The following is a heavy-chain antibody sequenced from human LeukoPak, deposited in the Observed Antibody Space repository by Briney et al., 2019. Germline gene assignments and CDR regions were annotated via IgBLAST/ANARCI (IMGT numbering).Heavy chain of an antibody. D-gene: IGHD6-13*01. V-gene: IGHV3-66*01. CDR1: GFTVTNDY. CDR3: ATDVRSSPLGY. J-gene: IGHJ4*01. CDR2: IYSGGST. Sequence: GGSLRLSCAVSGFTVTNDYMNWVRQAPGKGLEWVSIIYSGGSTYYADSVKGRFTISRDSSNNTLFLQMSNLRADDSGLYYCATDVRSSPLGYWGHGTLVTVSS.